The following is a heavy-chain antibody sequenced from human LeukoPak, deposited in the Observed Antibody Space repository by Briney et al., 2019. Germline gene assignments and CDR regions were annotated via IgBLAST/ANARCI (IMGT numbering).Heavy chain of an antibody. CDR1: GYTFTAYY. J-gene: IGHJ4*02. CDR3: ARSMVRGVIIEM. CDR2: INPNSGVT. D-gene: IGHD3-10*01. Sequence: ASVKVSCKASGYTFTAYYMHWVRQAPGQGLEWMGWINPNSGVTNYAQKFQGRVTMTRDTSISTAYMDLSRLRSDDTAVYYCARSMVRGVIIEMWGQGTLVTVSS. V-gene: IGHV1-2*02.